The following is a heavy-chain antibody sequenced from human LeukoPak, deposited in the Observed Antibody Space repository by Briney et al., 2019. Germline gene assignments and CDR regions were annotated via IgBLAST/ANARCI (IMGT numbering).Heavy chain of an antibody. D-gene: IGHD5-12*01. J-gene: IGHJ3*02. CDR1: GFTFSSYW. CDR3: ARADVDIVATIATDAFDI. CDR2: INSDGSST. V-gene: IGHV3-74*01. Sequence: GGSLRLSCAASGFTFSSYWMHWVRQAPGKGLVWVSRINSDGSSTSYADSVKGRFTISRDNAKNTLYLHMNSLRAEDTAVYYCARADVDIVATIATDAFDIWGQGTMVTVSS.